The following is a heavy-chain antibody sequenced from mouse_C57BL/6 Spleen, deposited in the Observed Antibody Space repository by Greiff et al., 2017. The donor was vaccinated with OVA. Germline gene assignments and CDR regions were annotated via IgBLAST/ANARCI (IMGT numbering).Heavy chain of an antibody. CDR2: INPNNGGT. CDR1: GYTFTDYY. D-gene: IGHD2-5*01. CDR3: ARSNYGVYAMDY. Sequence: VQLQQSGPELVKPGASVKISCKASGYTFTDYYMNWVKQSHGKSLEWIGDINPNNGGTSYNQKFKGKATLTVDKSSSTAYMELRSLTSEDSAVYYCARSNYGVYAMDYWGQGTSVTVSS. V-gene: IGHV1-26*01. J-gene: IGHJ4*01.